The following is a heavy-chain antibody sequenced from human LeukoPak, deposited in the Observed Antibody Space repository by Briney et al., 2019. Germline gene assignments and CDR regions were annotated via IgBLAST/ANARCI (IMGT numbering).Heavy chain of an antibody. Sequence: ASVKVSCKVSGYTLTELSMHWVRQAPGKGLEWMGGFDPEDGETIYAQKFQGRVTMTRDTSTSTVYMELSSLRSEDTAVYYCARDIGTYCSGGSCYQDGSHFDYWGQGTLVTVSS. D-gene: IGHD2-15*01. CDR3: ARDIGTYCSGGSCYQDGSHFDY. V-gene: IGHV1-24*01. CDR1: GYTLTELS. J-gene: IGHJ4*02. CDR2: FDPEDGET.